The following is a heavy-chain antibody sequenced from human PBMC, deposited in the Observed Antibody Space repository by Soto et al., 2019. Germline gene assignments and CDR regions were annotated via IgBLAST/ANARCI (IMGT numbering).Heavy chain of an antibody. CDR2: IYYSGST. V-gene: IGHV4-59*03. D-gene: IGHD3-22*01. CDR3: AGGGSIVVATPRLMDV. CDR1: GGSISSYY. Sequence: SETLSLTCTVSGGSISSYYWSWIRQPPGKGLEWIGCIYYSGSTNYNPSLKSRVTISVDTPKNQFSLQLSSVTAADTALYYCAGGGSIVVATPRLMDVWGKGTTVTVSS. J-gene: IGHJ6*03.